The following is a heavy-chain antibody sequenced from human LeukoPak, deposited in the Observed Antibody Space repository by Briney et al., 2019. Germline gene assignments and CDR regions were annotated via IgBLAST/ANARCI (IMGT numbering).Heavy chain of an antibody. CDR1: GFTFSSYA. D-gene: IGHD6-19*01. CDR2: ISGSGGST. J-gene: IGHJ6*03. CDR3: AKDPCSGWYVYYTDV. Sequence: GGSLRLSCAASGFTFSSYAMSWVRQAPGKGLEWVSAISGSGGSTYYADSVKGRFTISRDNSKNTLYLQMNSLRAEDTAVYYCAKDPCSGWYVYYTDVWGKGTTVTVSS. V-gene: IGHV3-23*01.